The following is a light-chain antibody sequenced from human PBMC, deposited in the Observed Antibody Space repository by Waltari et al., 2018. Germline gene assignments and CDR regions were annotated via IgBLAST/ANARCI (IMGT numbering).Light chain of an antibody. V-gene: IGKV3-20*01. CDR3: QQYGSSPKT. CDR1: QSVSSSY. CDR2: GAS. Sequence: VLTQSPGTLSLSPGERATLSCRASQSVSSSYLAWYQQKPGQAPRLLIYGASSRATGIPDRFSGSGSGTDFTLTISRLEPEDFAVYYCQQYGSSPKTFGQGTKVEIK. J-gene: IGKJ1*01.